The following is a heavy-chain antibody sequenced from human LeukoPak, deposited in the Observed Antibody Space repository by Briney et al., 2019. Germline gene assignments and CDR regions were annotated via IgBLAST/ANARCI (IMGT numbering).Heavy chain of an antibody. CDR2: IYYSGST. D-gene: IGHD3-3*01. Sequence: SETLSLTCTGSGGSISSYYWSWIRQPPGKGLEWIGYIYYSGSTNYNPSLKSRVTISVDTPKNQFSLKLSSVTAADTAVYYCARDPEGDFGGMDVWGQGTTVTVSS. CDR1: GGSISSYY. CDR3: ARDPEGDFGGMDV. J-gene: IGHJ6*02. V-gene: IGHV4-59*01.